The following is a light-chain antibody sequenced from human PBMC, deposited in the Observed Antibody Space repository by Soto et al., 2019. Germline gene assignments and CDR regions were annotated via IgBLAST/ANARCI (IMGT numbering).Light chain of an antibody. V-gene: IGKV3-20*01. Sequence: FLLTHSPGTLSFSPGEIATLSFSASQSVSSSYLAWYQQKPGQAPRLLIYGASSRATGIPDRFSGSGSGTDFTLTISRLEPEDFAVYYCQQHDSSPWMFGQGTKVDI. J-gene: IGKJ1*01. CDR1: QSVSSSY. CDR3: QQHDSSPWM. CDR2: GAS.